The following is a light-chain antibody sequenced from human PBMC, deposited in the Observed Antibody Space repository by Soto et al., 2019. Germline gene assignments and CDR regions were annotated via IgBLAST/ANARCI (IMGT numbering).Light chain of an antibody. J-gene: IGLJ2*01. V-gene: IGLV2-11*01. CDR2: DVT. CDR3: CSYAGSYTVV. Sequence: QSALTQPRSVSGSPGQSVTISCTGTSSDVGGYNLVSWYQQYPDKAPKLMIYDVTKRPSGVPDRVSGSKSGNTASLTISGLQAEDEADYYCCSYAGSYTVVFGGGTKLTVL. CDR1: SSDVGGYNL.